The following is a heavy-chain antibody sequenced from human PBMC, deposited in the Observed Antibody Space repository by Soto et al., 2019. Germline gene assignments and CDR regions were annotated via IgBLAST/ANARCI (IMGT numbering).Heavy chain of an antibody. V-gene: IGHV3-23*01. CDR3: AKSLSTAVNYGLDV. CDR1: GFTFSDNA. D-gene: IGHD2-2*01. CDR2: ISDDGDST. Sequence: GGSLRLSCGASGFTFSDNAMTWVRQAPGKGLEWVSSISDDGDSTYYADSVKGRFAVSRDNSKNTLFLHMNSLGAEDTAVYYCAKSLSTAVNYGLDVWGQGTSVTVSS. J-gene: IGHJ6*02.